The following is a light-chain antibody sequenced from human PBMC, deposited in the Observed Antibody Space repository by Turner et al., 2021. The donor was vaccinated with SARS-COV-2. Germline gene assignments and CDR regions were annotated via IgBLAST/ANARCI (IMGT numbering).Light chain of an antibody. V-gene: IGKV1-39*01. CDR2: LAS. CDR1: RDITNY. CDR3: QQSYTRPYT. Sequence: DIQMTQSPSSLSAFVGDTVSMTCRAGRDITNYVNWYHQRPGEPPKVLISLASSLQSGVTTRFSGSGSETDFTRTITSLQPEDFGVYYCQQSYTRPYTFGQGTKVDIK. J-gene: IGKJ2*01.